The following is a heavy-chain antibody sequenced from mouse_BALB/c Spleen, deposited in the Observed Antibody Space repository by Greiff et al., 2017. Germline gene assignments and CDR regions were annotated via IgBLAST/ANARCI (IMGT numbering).Heavy chain of an antibody. J-gene: IGHJ4*01. CDR3: TRDRGTTALDY. V-gene: IGHV5-6-4*01. Sequence: EVKVVESGGGLVKPGGSLKLSCAASGFTFSSYTMSWVRQTPEKRLEWVATISSGGSYTYYPDSVKGRFTISRDNARNTLYLQMSSLKSEDTAMYYCTRDRGTTALDYWGQGTSVTVSS. CDR1: GFTFSSYT. CDR2: ISSGGSYT. D-gene: IGHD3-1*01.